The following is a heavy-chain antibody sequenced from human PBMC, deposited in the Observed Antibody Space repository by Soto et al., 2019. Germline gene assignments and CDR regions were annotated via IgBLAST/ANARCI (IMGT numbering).Heavy chain of an antibody. J-gene: IGHJ4*02. CDR2: IYYSGSH. D-gene: IGHD3-22*01. V-gene: IGHV4-4*07. Sequence: SETLSLTCTVSGGSISSYYWSWIRQPAWKGLEWIGRIYYSGSHNYNPSLKSPVTISVDTSKTQFSLKLSSVTASDTAVYYCARVPYDSIGYYHYPAYFDYWGQGTLVTVSS. CDR1: GGSISSYY. CDR3: ARVPYDSIGYYHYPAYFDY.